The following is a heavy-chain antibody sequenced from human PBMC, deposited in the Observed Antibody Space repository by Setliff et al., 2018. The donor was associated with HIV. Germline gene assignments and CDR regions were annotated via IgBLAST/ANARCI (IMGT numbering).Heavy chain of an antibody. CDR3: AKGGRRQRLVWFGELLGNDDFEI. CDR1: GFTFSSYG. V-gene: IGHV3-30*02. J-gene: IGHJ3*02. CDR2: IWYDGSNK. Sequence: GGSLRLSCAASGFTFSSYGMHWVRQAPGKGLEWVAVIWYDGSNKYYADSVKGRFTISRDNSNKMLYLQMNSLRPEDTAVYYCAKGGRRQRLVWFGELLGNDDFEIWGQGTMVTVSS. D-gene: IGHD3-10*01.